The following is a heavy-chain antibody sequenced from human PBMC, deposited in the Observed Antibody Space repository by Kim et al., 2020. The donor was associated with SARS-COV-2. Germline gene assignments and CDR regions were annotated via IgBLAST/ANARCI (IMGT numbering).Heavy chain of an antibody. J-gene: IGHJ3*02. D-gene: IGHD3-10*01. V-gene: IGHV4-59*08. Sequence: SLKGHVTMSVDTSKNQSSLKLSSVTAADTAVYYCARRAFGGNPSTYAFDIWGQGTMVTVSS. CDR3: ARRAFGGNPSTYAFDI.